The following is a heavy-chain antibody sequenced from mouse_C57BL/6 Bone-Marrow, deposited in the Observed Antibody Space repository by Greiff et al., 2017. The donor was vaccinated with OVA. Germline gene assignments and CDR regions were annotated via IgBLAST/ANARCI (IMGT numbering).Heavy chain of an antibody. CDR2: IDPETGGT. V-gene: IGHV1-15*01. CDR3: TRYRFAY. J-gene: IGHJ3*01. CDR1: GYTFTDYE. Sequence: VQLQESGAELVRPGASVTLSCKASGYTFTDYEMHWVKQTPVHGLEWIGAIDPETGGTAYNQKFKGKAILTADKSSSTAYMALRSLTSEDSAVYYCTRYRFAYWGQGTLVTVSA.